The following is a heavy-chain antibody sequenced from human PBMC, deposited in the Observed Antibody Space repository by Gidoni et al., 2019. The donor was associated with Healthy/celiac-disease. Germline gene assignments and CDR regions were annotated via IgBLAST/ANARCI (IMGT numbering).Heavy chain of an antibody. CDR2: IYHSGST. CDR3: ARGAYDSSGYYLGDFDY. V-gene: IGHV4-30-2*01. Sequence: QLQLQESGSGLVKPSQPLSLTCALSGGYISSGGYSWSWIRQPPGKGLEWIGYIYHSGSTYYNPSLKSRVTISVDRSKNQFSLKLSSVTAADTAVYYCARGAYDSSGYYLGDFDYWGQGTLVTVSS. CDR1: GGYISSGGYS. J-gene: IGHJ4*02. D-gene: IGHD3-22*01.